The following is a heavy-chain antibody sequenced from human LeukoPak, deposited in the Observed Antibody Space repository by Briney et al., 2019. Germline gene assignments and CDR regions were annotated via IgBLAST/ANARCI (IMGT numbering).Heavy chain of an antibody. CDR3: AREPATVTTPYYFDY. J-gene: IGHJ4*02. Sequence: PSETLSLTCAVYGESFTGYYWSWIRQPPGKGLEWIGEIDHSGSTSSLKSRVTISVDTSKNQFSLKLSSVTAADTAVYYCAREPATVTTPYYFDYWGQGTLVTVSS. CDR1: GESFTGYY. CDR2: IDHSGST. V-gene: IGHV4-34*01. D-gene: IGHD4-17*01.